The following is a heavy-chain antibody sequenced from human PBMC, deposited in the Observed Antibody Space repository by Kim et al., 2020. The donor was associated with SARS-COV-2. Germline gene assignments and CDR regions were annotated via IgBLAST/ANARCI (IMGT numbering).Heavy chain of an antibody. CDR2: IYYSGST. CDR3: ARHKPRPSPLSPFTVTISTCFDY. V-gene: IGHV4-39*01. CDR1: GGSISSSSYY. D-gene: IGHD4-17*01. J-gene: IGHJ4*02. Sequence: SETLSLTCTVSGGSISSSSYYWGWIRQPPGKGLEWIGSIYYSGSTYYNPSLQSRVTISVDTSKNQFSLKLSSVTAADTAVYYCARHKPRPSPLSPFTVTISTCFDYWGQGTLGTVSS.